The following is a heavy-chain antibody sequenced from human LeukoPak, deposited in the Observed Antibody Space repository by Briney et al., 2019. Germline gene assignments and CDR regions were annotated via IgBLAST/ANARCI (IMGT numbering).Heavy chain of an antibody. D-gene: IGHD6-13*01. V-gene: IGHV1-8*02. CDR2: IHPYSGNT. J-gene: IGHJ4*02. Sequence: GASVKVSCKASGGTFSSYAISWVRQATGQGLEWMGWIHPYSGNTGYAQMFQGRVTVTRDTSISTVYMELSDLRSDDTAVYYCARVVVGAAGGREFDHWGQGTLVTVSS. CDR3: ARVVVGAAGGREFDH. CDR1: GGTFSSYA.